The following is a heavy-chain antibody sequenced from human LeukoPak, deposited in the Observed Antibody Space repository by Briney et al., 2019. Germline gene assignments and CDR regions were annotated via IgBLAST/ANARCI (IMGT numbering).Heavy chain of an antibody. CDR3: TTGFYYDSSGYFY. CDR2: IKSKTDGGTT. Sequence: GGSLRLSCAASGFTFNNAWMSWVRQAPGKGLEWVGRIKSKTDGGTTDYAAPVKGGFTISRDDSKNTLSLQMNSLKTEDTAVYYCTTGFYYDSSGYFYWGQGTLVTVSS. V-gene: IGHV3-15*01. J-gene: IGHJ4*02. D-gene: IGHD3-22*01. CDR1: GFTFNNAW.